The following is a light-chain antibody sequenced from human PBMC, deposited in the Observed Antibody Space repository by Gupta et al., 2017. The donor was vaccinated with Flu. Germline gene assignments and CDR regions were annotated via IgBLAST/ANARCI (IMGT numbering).Light chain of an antibody. CDR2: DVS. Sequence: SIPISCTGTSSDVGRYDYVSWYQQHPGKAPKLMIYDVSYRPSGVSNRFSGSKSGNTASLTISGLQAEDEADYYCSSYTTSITMIFGGGTKLPVL. CDR3: SSYTTSITMI. V-gene: IGLV2-14*03. J-gene: IGLJ2*01. CDR1: SSDVGRYDY.